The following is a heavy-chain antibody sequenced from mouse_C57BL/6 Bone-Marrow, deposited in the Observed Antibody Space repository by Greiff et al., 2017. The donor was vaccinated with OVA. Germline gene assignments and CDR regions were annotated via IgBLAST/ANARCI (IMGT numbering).Heavy chain of an antibody. CDR1: GYSITSGYY. CDR2: ISYDGSN. J-gene: IGHJ4*01. Sequence: EVKLQESGPGLVKPSQSLSLTCSVTGYSITSGYYWNWIRQFPGNKLEWMGYISYDGSNNYNPSLKNRISITRDTSKNQFFLKLNSVTTEDTATYYCASRLTLYYYAMDYWGQGTSVTVSS. V-gene: IGHV3-6*01. CDR3: ASRLTLYYYAMDY. D-gene: IGHD3-2*02.